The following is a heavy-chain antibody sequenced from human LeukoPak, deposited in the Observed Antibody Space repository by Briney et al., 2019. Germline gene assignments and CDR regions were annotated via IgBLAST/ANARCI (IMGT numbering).Heavy chain of an antibody. V-gene: IGHV3-21*01. CDR2: ISSSSSYI. CDR3: AREPSGYSGYDAVDY. D-gene: IGHD5-12*01. J-gene: IGHJ4*02. CDR1: GFTFSSYS. Sequence: GGSLRLSCAASGFTFSSYSMNWVRQAPGKGLEGVSSISSSSSYIYYADSVKGRFTISRDNAKNSLYLQMNSLRAEDTAVYYCAREPSGYSGYDAVDYWGQGTLVTVSS.